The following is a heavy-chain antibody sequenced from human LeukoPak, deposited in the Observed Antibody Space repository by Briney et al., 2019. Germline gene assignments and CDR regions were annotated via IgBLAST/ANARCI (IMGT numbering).Heavy chain of an antibody. Sequence: SVKVSCKASGGTFSRYTLNWVRQAPGQGLERMGGISPLFGSAKYAQKFQGRVTITADESTSTAYTELSSLRSEDTAVYYCARGYAFDYWGQGTLVTVSS. CDR1: GGTFSRYT. D-gene: IGHD3-16*01. J-gene: IGHJ4*02. CDR2: ISPLFGSA. V-gene: IGHV1-69*01. CDR3: ARGYAFDY.